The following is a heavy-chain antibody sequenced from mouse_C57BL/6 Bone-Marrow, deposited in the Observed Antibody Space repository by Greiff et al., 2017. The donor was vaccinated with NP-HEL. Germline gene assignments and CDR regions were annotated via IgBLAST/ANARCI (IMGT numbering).Heavy chain of an antibody. CDR2: IYPGDGDT. CDR3: APMYYFDY. V-gene: IGHV1-82*01. Sequence: QVQLQQSGPELVKPGASVKISCKASGYAFSSSWMNWVKQRPGKGLEWIGRIYPGDGDTNYNGKFKGKATLTADKSSSTAYMQLSSLTSADSAVYFCAPMYYFDYWGQGTTLTVSS. CDR1: GYAFSSSW. J-gene: IGHJ2*01.